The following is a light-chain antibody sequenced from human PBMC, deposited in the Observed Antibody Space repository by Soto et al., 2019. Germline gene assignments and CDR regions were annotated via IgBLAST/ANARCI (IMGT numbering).Light chain of an antibody. V-gene: IGKV1-9*01. CDR2: GAS. CDR1: QGISSN. J-gene: IGKJ1*01. Sequence: QLTQSPSSLSASVGDRVTITCRASQGISSNLAWYQQKPGRAPKLLIFGASTLQSGVPSRFSGSGSGTDFTLTISSLQSEDFATYFCQKLNAYPPWTFGQGTKVDIK. CDR3: QKLNAYPPWT.